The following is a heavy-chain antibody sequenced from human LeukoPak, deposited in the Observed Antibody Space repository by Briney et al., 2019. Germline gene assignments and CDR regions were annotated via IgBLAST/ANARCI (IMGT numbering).Heavy chain of an antibody. CDR1: GGSISSGSYY. CDR3: AREHYIVVVPAGGGWFDP. D-gene: IGHD2-2*01. J-gene: IGHJ5*02. CDR2: IYTSGST. Sequence: SETLSLTCTVSGGSISSGSYYWSWIRQPAGKGLEWIGRIYTSGSTNYNPSLKSRVTISVDTSKNQFSLKLSSVTAADTAVYYCAREHYIVVVPAGGGWFDPWGQGTLVTVSS. V-gene: IGHV4-61*02.